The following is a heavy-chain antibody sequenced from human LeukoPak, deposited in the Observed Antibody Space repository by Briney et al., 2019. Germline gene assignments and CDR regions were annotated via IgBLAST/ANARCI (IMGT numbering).Heavy chain of an antibody. D-gene: IGHD2-2*01. CDR3: ARLQYCSGTSXYWFDP. J-gene: IGHJ5*02. V-gene: IGHV4-30-2*01. CDR1: GGSISSGLYS. Sequence: SETLSLTCDVSGGSISSGLYSWSWIRQPLGKGLEWIGYIYHTGSTYYNPSLKSRVTISVDTSKNQFSLRLSSVTAADTAVYYCARLQYCSGTSXYWFDPWGQGTLVTVSS. CDR2: IYHTGST.